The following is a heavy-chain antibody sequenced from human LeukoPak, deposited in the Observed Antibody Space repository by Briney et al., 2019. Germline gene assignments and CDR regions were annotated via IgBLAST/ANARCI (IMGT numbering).Heavy chain of an antibody. V-gene: IGHV3-48*01. CDR3: ARGLWFGDGYFDY. Sequence: GGSLRLSCAASGFTFSSYSMNWVRQAPGKGLEWVSYISSSSSTIYYADSVKGRFTISRDNAKNSLYLQMNSLRAEDTAVYYCARGLWFGDGYFDYWGQGTLVTVSS. CDR2: ISSSSSTI. D-gene: IGHD3-10*01. CDR1: GFTFSSYS. J-gene: IGHJ4*02.